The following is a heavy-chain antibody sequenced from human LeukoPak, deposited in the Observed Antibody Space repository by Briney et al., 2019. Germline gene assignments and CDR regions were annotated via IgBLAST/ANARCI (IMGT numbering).Heavy chain of an antibody. Sequence: PSETLSLTCTVSGGSISSSSYYWGWIRQPPGKGLEWIGSIYYSGSTYYNPSLKSRVTISVDTSKNQFSLKLSSVTAADTAVYYCARQDMIVVVMSAFDIWGQGTMVTVSS. CDR1: GGSISSSSYY. CDR3: ARQDMIVVVMSAFDI. V-gene: IGHV4-39*01. CDR2: IYYSGST. J-gene: IGHJ3*02. D-gene: IGHD3-22*01.